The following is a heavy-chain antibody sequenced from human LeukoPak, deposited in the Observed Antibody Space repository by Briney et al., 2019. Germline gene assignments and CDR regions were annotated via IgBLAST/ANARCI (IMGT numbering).Heavy chain of an antibody. CDR2: VCNSGNT. J-gene: IGHJ4*02. CDR1: GVSISSLC. CDR3: ARGEAVPAAMGDLFDY. V-gene: IGHV4-4*07. Sequence: SETLSLTCTVSGVSISSLCLSWIRRPATKGLEWIGRVCNSGNTNYNPSLRSRVIMSIDTSKNQLSLDLSSVTAADTAVYHCARGEAVPAAMGDLFDYWGQGTLVTVSS. D-gene: IGHD2-2*01.